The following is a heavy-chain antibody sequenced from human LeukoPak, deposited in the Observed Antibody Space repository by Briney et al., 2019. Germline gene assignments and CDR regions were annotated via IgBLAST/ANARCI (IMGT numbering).Heavy chain of an antibody. Sequence: SETLSLTCTVSGGSISIDYWSWIRQPPGKGLEWIGYIYYSGSTNYNPSLKSRVTISGDASKNQFSLKLSSVTAADTAVYYCARGDGYNEGYFDYWGQGTLVTVSS. CDR3: ARGDGYNEGYFDY. CDR2: IYYSGST. D-gene: IGHD5-24*01. J-gene: IGHJ4*02. V-gene: IGHV4-59*01. CDR1: GGSISIDY.